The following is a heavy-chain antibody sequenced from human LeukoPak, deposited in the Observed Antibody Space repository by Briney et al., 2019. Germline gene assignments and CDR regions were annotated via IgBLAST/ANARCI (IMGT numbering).Heavy chain of an antibody. Sequence: SETLSLTCAVYGGSFSGYYWSWIRQPPGKGLEWIGEINHSGSTNYNPSPKSRVTISVDTSKNQFSLKLSSVTAADTAVYYCARSPSLSPAPVWWLRRFDYWGQGTLVTVSS. V-gene: IGHV4-34*01. CDR1: GGSFSGYY. CDR3: ARSPSLSPAPVWWLRRFDY. CDR2: INHSGST. J-gene: IGHJ4*02. D-gene: IGHD5-12*01.